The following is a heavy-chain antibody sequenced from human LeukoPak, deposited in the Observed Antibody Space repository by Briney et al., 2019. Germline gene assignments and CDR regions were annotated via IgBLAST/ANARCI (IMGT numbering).Heavy chain of an antibody. D-gene: IGHD2-15*01. CDR2: IYTSGST. CDR1: GGSISSYY. CDR3: ARRVVVAATVWFGP. J-gene: IGHJ5*02. Sequence: SETLSLTCTVSGGSISSYYWSWIRQPPGKGLEWIGYIYTSGSTNYNPSLKSRVTISVDTSKNQFSLKLSSVTATDTAVYYCARRVVVAATVWFGPWGQGTLVTVSS. V-gene: IGHV4-4*09.